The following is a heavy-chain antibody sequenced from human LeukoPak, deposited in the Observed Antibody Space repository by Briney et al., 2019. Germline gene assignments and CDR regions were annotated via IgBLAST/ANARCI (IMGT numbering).Heavy chain of an antibody. J-gene: IGHJ4*02. Sequence: PSETLSLTCTVSGDSISSSSSYWGWIRQPPGEGLEWIGSIYYSGTTNYNPSLRSRVTISVDTSKNQFSLKLNSVTAADTAVYYCAREEYGDYVGYWGQGTLVTVAS. V-gene: IGHV4-39*07. D-gene: IGHD4-17*01. CDR2: IYYSGTT. CDR1: GDSISSSSSY. CDR3: AREEYGDYVGY.